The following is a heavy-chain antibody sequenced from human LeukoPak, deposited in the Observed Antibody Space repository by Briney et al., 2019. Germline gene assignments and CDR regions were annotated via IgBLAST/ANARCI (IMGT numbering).Heavy chain of an antibody. J-gene: IGHJ4*02. CDR3: AREHALRWSRFDY. V-gene: IGHV3-66*02. CDR1: GFTVSSNY. Sequence: GGSLRLSCAASGFTVSSNYMSWVRQAPGKGLEWVSVIYSGGSTYYADSVKGRFTISRDNSKNTLYLQMSSLRAEDTAVYYCAREHALRWSRFDYWGQGTLVTVSS. D-gene: IGHD4-23*01. CDR2: IYSGGST.